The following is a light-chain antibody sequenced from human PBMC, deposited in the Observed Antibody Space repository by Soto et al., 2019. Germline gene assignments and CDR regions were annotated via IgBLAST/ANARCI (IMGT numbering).Light chain of an antibody. J-gene: IGLJ2*01. V-gene: IGLV2-14*01. CDR1: SSDVGAYNY. CDR3: SSYTNSKTRI. CDR2: DVG. Sequence: QSALTQPASVSGSLGQSITISCTGTSSDVGAYNYVSWYQQHPGKAPKLMVYDVGNRPSGVSNRFSGSKSGNTASLTISGLQTEDEADYYCSSYTNSKTRIFGGGTKLTVL.